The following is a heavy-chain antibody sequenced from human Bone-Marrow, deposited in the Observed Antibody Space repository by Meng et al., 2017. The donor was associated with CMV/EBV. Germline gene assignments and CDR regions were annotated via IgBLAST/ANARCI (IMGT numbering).Heavy chain of an antibody. D-gene: IGHD1-26*01. Sequence: ASVKVSCKASGYTFTGYYMHWVRQAPGQGLEWMGWINPNSGGTNYEQKFQGRVTMTRDTSISTAYMELSRLRSDDTAVYYCARASNSGSYPRGWYYYYGMDVWGQGTTVTVSS. CDR3: ARASNSGSYPRGWYYYYGMDV. CDR2: INPNSGGT. J-gene: IGHJ6*02. V-gene: IGHV1-2*02. CDR1: GYTFTGYY.